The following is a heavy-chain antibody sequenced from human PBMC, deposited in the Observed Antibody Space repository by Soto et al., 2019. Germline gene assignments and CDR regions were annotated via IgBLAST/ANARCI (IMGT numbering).Heavy chain of an antibody. J-gene: IGHJ3*02. D-gene: IGHD1-1*01. CDR2: IVSDGSAK. CDR3: ARDDAFGNENGFDI. V-gene: IGHV3-33*01. Sequence: GGSLSLSCAVSGFHFSTYGFHWVRQPPGKGLEWVAVIVSDGSAKYHADSVEGRFTISRDNSKDTLYLQMNSLRAEDTAVYYCARDDAFGNENGFDIWGQGTMVTVSS. CDR1: GFHFSTYG.